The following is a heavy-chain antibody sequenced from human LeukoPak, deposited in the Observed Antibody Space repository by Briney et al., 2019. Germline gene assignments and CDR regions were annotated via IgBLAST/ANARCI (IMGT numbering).Heavy chain of an antibody. D-gene: IGHD1-26*01. Sequence: PGGSLRLSCAASGFTFSNYVMSWVRQAPGKGLEWVSYINHNGEMIFYPDFVKGRSTISRDNAKNSLYLQMNSLRAEDTAVYYCARGGSYYGFDYWGQGTLVTVSS. V-gene: IGHV3-11*01. CDR3: ARGGSYYGFDY. J-gene: IGHJ4*02. CDR1: GFTFSNYV. CDR2: INHNGEMI.